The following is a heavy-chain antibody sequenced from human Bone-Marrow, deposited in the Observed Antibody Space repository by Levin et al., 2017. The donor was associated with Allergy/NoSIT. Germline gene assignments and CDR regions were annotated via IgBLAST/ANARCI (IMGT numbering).Heavy chain of an antibody. CDR3: ARGRRTPVWTVSLLNYFYYGMDV. J-gene: IGHJ6*02. CDR2: INHSGFT. V-gene: IGHV4-34*01. Sequence: PSETLSLTCGVSGGSFHDYFWIWIRQSPGKGLEWIGEINHSGFTNYNPSLKSRVTISLDTSKSQFSLQLKSVTAADTAMSYCARGRRTPVWTVSLLNYFYYGMDVWGQGTTVAVSS. CDR1: GGSFHDYF. D-gene: IGHD1-14*01.